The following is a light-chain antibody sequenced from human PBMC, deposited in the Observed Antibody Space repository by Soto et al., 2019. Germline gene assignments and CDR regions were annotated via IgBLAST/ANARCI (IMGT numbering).Light chain of an antibody. J-gene: IGKJ1*01. Sequence: ILMTHPPATLSVSPGERATLSCRASQSVSINLAWYQQKPGQAPRLLIYGASTRATGIPARFSGSGSGTEFTLNISSMKYEDFPVYYCKQYNKWTKWTFGQGTKV. CDR2: GAS. CDR1: QSVSIN. CDR3: KQYNKWTKWT. V-gene: IGKV3-15*01.